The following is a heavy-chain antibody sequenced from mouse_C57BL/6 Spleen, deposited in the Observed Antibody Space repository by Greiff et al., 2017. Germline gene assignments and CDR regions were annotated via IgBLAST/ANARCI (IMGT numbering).Heavy chain of an antibody. CDR1: GFNIKDDY. CDR2: IDPENGDT. CDR3: TSPYVYLYYFDY. J-gene: IGHJ2*01. D-gene: IGHD2-3*01. Sequence: VQLQQSGAELVRPGASVKLSCTASGFNIKDDYMHWVKQRPEQGLEWIGWIDPENGDTEYASKFQGQATITADTSSNTAYLQLSSLTSEDTAVYYCTSPYVYLYYFDYWGQGTTLTVSS. V-gene: IGHV14-4*01.